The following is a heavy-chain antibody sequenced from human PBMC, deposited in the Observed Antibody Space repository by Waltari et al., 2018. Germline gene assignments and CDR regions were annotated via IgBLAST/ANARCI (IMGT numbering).Heavy chain of an antibody. Sequence: QLQLQESGPGLVKPSETPSLTCTVSRGSISSSSYSWGWNRQPPGKGLEWNGSIYYSGSTYYNPSLKSRVTISVDTSKNQFSLKLSSVTAADTAVYYCARHVVGAPGAFDIWGQGTMVTVSS. D-gene: IGHD1-26*01. CDR2: IYYSGST. CDR1: RGSISSSSYS. V-gene: IGHV4-39*01. CDR3: ARHVVGAPGAFDI. J-gene: IGHJ3*02.